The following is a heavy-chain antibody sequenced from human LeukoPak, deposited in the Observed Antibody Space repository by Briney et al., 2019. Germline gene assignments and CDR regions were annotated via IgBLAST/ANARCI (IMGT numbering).Heavy chain of an antibody. J-gene: IGHJ4*02. CDR3: AKGFSGSGYSSLDY. D-gene: IGHD6-19*01. Sequence: PGGSLRLSCAASGFTFSSYAMSWVRQAPGKGLEWVSAITGSSDSTYYADSVKGRFTISRDNSKNTLHLQMNSLRAEDTAVYYCAKGFSGSGYSSLDYWGQGTLVTVSS. CDR2: ITGSSDST. CDR1: GFTFSSYA. V-gene: IGHV3-23*01.